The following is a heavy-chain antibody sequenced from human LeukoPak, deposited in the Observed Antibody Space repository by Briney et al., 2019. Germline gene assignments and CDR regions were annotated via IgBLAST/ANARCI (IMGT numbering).Heavy chain of an antibody. D-gene: IGHD1-7*01. J-gene: IGHJ4*02. CDR1: GFTFDDYG. V-gene: IGHV3-20*04. CDR3: ARAHNWKYGTFDY. CDR2: INWNGGST. Sequence: PGGSLRLSCAASGFTFDDYGMSWVRQAPGKGLEWVSGINWNGGSTGYADSVKGRFTISRDNAKNSLYLQMNSLRVEDTAVYYCARAHNWKYGTFDYWGQGTLVTVSS.